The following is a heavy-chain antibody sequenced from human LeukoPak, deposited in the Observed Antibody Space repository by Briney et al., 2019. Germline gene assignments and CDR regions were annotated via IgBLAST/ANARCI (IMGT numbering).Heavy chain of an antibody. CDR2: IYYSGST. Sequence: SETLSLTCTVSGGSISSYYWSWIRQPPGKGLEWIGYIYYSGSTNYNPSLKSRVTISVDTSKNQFSLKLSSVTAADTAVYYCARHQTTANLFDYWGPGALVTVSS. V-gene: IGHV4-59*08. CDR1: GGSISSYY. J-gene: IGHJ4*02. CDR3: ARHQTTANLFDY. D-gene: IGHD1-14*01.